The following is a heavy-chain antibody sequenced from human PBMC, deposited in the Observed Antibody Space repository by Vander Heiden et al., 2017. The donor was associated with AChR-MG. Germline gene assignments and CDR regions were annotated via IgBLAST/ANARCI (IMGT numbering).Heavy chain of an antibody. CDR3: ARLGYCTSTGCYWGEFDF. CDR1: HGPISSYY. V-gene: IGHV4-59*01. D-gene: IGHD2-2*01. CDR2: IHYSGST. Sequence: QVQLQESGPGLVKPSETLSLTCSVSHGPISSYYWSWIRQPPGKGLEWIGYIHYSGSTNYNPSLKSRVTISLDRSQNQFSLKLNSVTAADTAVYYCARLGYCTSTGCYWGEFDFWGQGTLVTVSS. J-gene: IGHJ4*02.